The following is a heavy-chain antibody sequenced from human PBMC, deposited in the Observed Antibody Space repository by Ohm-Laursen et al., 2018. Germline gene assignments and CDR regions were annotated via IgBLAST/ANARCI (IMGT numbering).Heavy chain of an antibody. J-gene: IGHJ3*02. Sequence: SDTLSLTCTVSGASINLYYWSWIRQPPGKGLEWIGYINHSGSTNYNPSLKSRLTISVDTSKNQFSLKLSSVTAADTAVCYCARAPFDGDYEGAFDIWGQGTMVTVSS. D-gene: IGHD4-17*01. V-gene: IGHV4-59*07. CDR1: GASINLYY. CDR3: ARAPFDGDYEGAFDI. CDR2: INHSGST.